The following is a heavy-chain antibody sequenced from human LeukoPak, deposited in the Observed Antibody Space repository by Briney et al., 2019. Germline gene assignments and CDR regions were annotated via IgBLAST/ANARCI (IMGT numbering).Heavy chain of an antibody. J-gene: IGHJ4*02. D-gene: IGHD5-24*01. CDR2: ISGSGGST. Sequence: PGGSLRLSCAASGFTFSSYAMSWVRQAPGKGLEWVSAISGSGGSTYYADSVKGRFTISRDNSKNTLYLQMNSLRPEDTAVYYCASDGYKGRDYFDYWGQGTLVTVSS. CDR3: ASDGYKGRDYFDY. CDR1: GFTFSSYA. V-gene: IGHV3-23*01.